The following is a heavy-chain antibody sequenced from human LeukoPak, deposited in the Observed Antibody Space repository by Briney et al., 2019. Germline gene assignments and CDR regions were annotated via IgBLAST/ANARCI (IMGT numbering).Heavy chain of an antibody. Sequence: GGSLRLSCAASGFTVSSNYMSWVRQAPGKGLEWVSVFYSGGNTYYADSVKGRFTISRDNSKNTLYLQMNSLRAEDTAVCYCARSSDAIIYFQHWGQGTLVTVSS. V-gene: IGHV3-53*01. CDR2: FYSGGNT. J-gene: IGHJ1*01. CDR3: ARSSDAIIYFQH. CDR1: GFTVSSNY. D-gene: IGHD3-9*01.